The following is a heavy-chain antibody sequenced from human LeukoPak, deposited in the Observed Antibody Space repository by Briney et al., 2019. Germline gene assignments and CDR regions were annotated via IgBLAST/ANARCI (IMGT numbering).Heavy chain of an antibody. CDR2: IGSRGDST. D-gene: IGHD6-19*01. V-gene: IGHV3-23*01. J-gene: IGHJ4*02. CDR1: GFIFSNYA. Sequence: GGSLRLSCAASGFIFSNYAMSWVRQVPGRGLEWVSTIGSRGDSTYVADSVKGRFTISRDNSKNSLYLQMNTVRAEDTAVYYCVKGPRPDITVAHTVENWGQGTLVTVSS. CDR3: VKGPRPDITVAHTVEN.